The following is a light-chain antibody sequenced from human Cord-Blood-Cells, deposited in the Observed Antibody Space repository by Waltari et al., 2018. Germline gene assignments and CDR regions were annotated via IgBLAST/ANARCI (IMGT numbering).Light chain of an antibody. J-gene: IGKJ1*01. CDR1: QRISSW. CDR2: KAS. Sequence: DIQMTQPPSTLSASVGDRVTIPCRASQRISSWLAWYQQKPGKAPKLLVYKASSLESGVPSRFSGSGSGTEFTLTISSLQPDDFATYYCQQYNSYSPLTFGQGTKVEIK. V-gene: IGKV1-5*03. CDR3: QQYNSYSPLT.